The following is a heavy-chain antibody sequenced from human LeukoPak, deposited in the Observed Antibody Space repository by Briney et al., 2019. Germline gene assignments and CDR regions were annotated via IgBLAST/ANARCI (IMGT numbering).Heavy chain of an antibody. CDR3: ARDPIAAAGTGTY. Sequence: GGTVRLLCAAWGYTYSDYYMRWMRHAPGKGLEDGSYISTSGSYTNYADAVRGRFTISRDTAKNSLYMQMNSLRAEDTAVYYCARDPIAAAGTGTYWGQGTLVTVSS. V-gene: IGHV3-11*06. J-gene: IGHJ4*02. CDR1: GYTYSDYY. CDR2: ISTSGSYT. D-gene: IGHD6-13*01.